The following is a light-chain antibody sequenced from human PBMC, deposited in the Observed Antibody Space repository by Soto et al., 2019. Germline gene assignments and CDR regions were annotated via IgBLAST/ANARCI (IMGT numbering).Light chain of an antibody. CDR2: DAS. CDR3: QQRSNWPLT. Sequence: EIVLTQSPATLSLSPGERATLSCRASQSVSSLLAWYQQKPGQAPRLLIYDASSRATGIPTSFSGSGSGTDFTLTISSLEPEDFAVYYCQQRSNWPLTFGGGTKVEIK. CDR1: QSVSSL. V-gene: IGKV3-11*01. J-gene: IGKJ4*01.